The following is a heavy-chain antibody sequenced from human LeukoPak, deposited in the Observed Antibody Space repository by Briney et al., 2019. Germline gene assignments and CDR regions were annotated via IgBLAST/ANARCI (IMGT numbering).Heavy chain of an antibody. CDR1: GFRSTTYW. V-gene: IGHV5-51*01. CDR2: IYPGDSDT. D-gene: IGHD2-2*03. J-gene: IGHJ5*02. Sequence: GESLKISCKGSGFRSTTYWLAWVRQTPGKGLEWMGIIYPGDSDTRYSPSFQGQVTISADKSIRTAYLQWSSLKASDTAMYYCASGYCSSASCQEWFDPWGQGTLVTVSS. CDR3: ASGYCSSASCQEWFDP.